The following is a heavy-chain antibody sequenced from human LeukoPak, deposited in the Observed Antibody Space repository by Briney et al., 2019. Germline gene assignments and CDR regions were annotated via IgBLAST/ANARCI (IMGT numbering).Heavy chain of an antibody. CDR1: GYTFTGYY. CDR3: ARSVGATLFYFDY. J-gene: IGHJ4*02. V-gene: IGHV1-2*06. Sequence: ASVKVSCTASGYTFTGYYMHWVRQAPGQGLEWMGRINPNSGGTNYAQKFQGRVTMTRDTSISTAYMELSRLRSDDTAVYYCARSVGATLFYFDYWGQGTLVTVSS. CDR2: INPNSGGT. D-gene: IGHD1-26*01.